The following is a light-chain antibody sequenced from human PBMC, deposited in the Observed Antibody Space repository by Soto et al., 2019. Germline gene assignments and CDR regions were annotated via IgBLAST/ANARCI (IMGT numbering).Light chain of an antibody. J-gene: IGLJ3*02. V-gene: IGLV1-51*01. CDR3: GTWDRSVSAGV. Sequence: QSVLTQPPSVSAAPGQKGTISCSGSNSNIGHTDVSWYQHLPGTAPRPLIYDNDKRPSGIPDRFPGSKSGTSATLGITGLQTGDEAYYYCGTWDRSVSAGVFGGGTKVTVL. CDR2: DND. CDR1: NSNIGHTD.